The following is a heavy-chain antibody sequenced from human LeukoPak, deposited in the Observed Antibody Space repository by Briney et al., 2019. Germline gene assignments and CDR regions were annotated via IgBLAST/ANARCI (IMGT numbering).Heavy chain of an antibody. CDR2: INPNSGGT. J-gene: IGHJ4*02. V-gene: IGHV1-2*02. CDR1: GYTFTGYY. CDR3: ATSGYSSSWYGYFDY. Sequence: GASVKVSCKASGYTFTGYYMHWVRQAPGQGLEWVGWINPNSGGTNYAQKFQGRVTMTRDTSISTAYMELSRLRSDDTAVYYCATSGYSSSWYGYFDYWGQGTLVTVSS. D-gene: IGHD6-13*01.